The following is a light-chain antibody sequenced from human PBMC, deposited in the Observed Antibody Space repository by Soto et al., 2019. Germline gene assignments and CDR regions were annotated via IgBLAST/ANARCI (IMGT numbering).Light chain of an antibody. Sequence: ELVLTQSPGTLSLSPGESATLSCRASQSVFSSLAWYRQKPGQAPRLLIYGAATRATGIQARFSGSGSGTEFTLTIRSLQSEDFAVYYCQQYHNWPAFGQGTKVDIK. V-gene: IGKV3-15*01. CDR2: GAA. CDR1: QSVFSS. CDR3: QQYHNWPA. J-gene: IGKJ1*01.